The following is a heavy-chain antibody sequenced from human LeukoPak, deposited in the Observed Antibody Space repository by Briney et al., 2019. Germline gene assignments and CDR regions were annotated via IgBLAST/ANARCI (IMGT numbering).Heavy chain of an antibody. V-gene: IGHV1-58*02. Sequence: GASVKVSCKASGFTFTSSAMQWVRQARGQRLEWIGWIVVGSGNPNYAQRFQEGVTITRDMSTSTAYMELSSLRSEDTAVYYCAAEERRYYYYYYGMDVWGQGTTVTVSS. D-gene: IGHD1-26*01. CDR3: AAEERRYYYYYYGMDV. CDR1: GFTFTSSA. J-gene: IGHJ6*02. CDR2: IVVGSGNP.